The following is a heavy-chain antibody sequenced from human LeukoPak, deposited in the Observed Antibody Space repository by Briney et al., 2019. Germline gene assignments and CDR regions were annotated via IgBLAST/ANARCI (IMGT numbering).Heavy chain of an antibody. D-gene: IGHD3-3*01. J-gene: IGHJ3*02. V-gene: IGHV1-69*13. Sequence: ASVKVSCKASGGTFSSYAISWVRQAPGQGLEWMGGIIPIFGTANYAQKFQGRVTITADESTSTAYMELSSLRSEDTAVYYCGMYYDFWSGGPADAFDIWGQGTMVTVSS. CDR3: GMYYDFWSGGPADAFDI. CDR1: GGTFSSYA. CDR2: IIPIFGTA.